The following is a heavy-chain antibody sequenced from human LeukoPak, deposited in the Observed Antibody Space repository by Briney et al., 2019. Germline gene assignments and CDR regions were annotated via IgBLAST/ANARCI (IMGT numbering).Heavy chain of an antibody. CDR1: GFTFSNYA. CDR2: ISSNGDGT. Sequence: PGGSLRLSCAASGFTFSNYAMHWVRQAPGKGLEYVSGISSNGDGTYNADSVKGRFTISRDNSKNTLYLQMGSLRAEDMAVYYCARRRVPNAFDIWGQGTMVTVSS. J-gene: IGHJ3*02. V-gene: IGHV3-64*02. CDR3: ARRRVPNAFDI. D-gene: IGHD4/OR15-4a*01.